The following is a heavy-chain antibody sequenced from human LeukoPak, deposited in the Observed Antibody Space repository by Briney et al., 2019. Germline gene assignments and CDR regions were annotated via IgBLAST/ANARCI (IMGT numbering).Heavy chain of an antibody. D-gene: IGHD3-10*01. CDR3: ASAFWFGELLTYYYYYGMDV. CDR2: ISYDGSNK. J-gene: IGHJ6*02. CDR1: GFTFSSYA. Sequence: PGGSLRLSCAASGFTFSSYAMHWVRQAPGKGLEWVAVISYDGSNKYYADSVKDRFTISRDNSKNTLYLQMNSLRAEDTAVYYCASAFWFGELLTYYYYYGMDVWGQGTTVTVSS. V-gene: IGHV3-30-3*01.